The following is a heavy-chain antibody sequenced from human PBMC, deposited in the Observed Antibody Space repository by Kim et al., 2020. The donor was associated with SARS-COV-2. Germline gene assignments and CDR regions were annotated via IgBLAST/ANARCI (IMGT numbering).Heavy chain of an antibody. CDR1: GFTFSSYG. CDR3: AKDKRGYNWSYYFDY. CDR2: ISYDGSNK. D-gene: IGHD1-20*01. V-gene: IGHV3-30*18. J-gene: IGHJ4*02. Sequence: GGSLRLSCAASGFTFSSYGMHWVRQAPGKGLEWVAVISYDGSNKYYADSVKGRFTISRDNSKNTLYLQMNSLRAEDTAVYYCAKDKRGYNWSYYFDYWGQGTLVTVSS.